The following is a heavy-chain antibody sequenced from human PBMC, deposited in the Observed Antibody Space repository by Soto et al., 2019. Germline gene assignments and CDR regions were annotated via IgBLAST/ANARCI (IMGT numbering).Heavy chain of an antibody. V-gene: IGHV1-69*01. J-gene: IGHJ3*02. CDR3: ASRGAPTYAFAI. CDR2: IIPIFGTA. Sequence: QVQLVQSGAEVKKPGSSVKVSCKSSGGTFSSYAISWVRQAPGQGLEWMGGIIPIFGTANYAQKLQGRVTITADESTSTAYMELSSLRSEDTAVYYCASRGAPTYAFAIWGQGTIVTVSS. CDR1: GGTFSSYA.